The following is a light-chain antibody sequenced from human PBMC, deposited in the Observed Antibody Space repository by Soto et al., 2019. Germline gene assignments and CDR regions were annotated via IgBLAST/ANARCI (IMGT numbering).Light chain of an antibody. CDR3: CSYAGSYTLEG. Sequence: QSVLTQPRSVSGSPGQSVTISCTGTSSDVGGYNYVSWYQQHPGKAPKLMIYDVSKRPSGVPDRFSGSKSGNTASLTISGLQAEDEADYYCCSYAGSYTLEGFGGGTKVTVL. V-gene: IGLV2-11*01. J-gene: IGLJ3*02. CDR2: DVS. CDR1: SSDVGGYNY.